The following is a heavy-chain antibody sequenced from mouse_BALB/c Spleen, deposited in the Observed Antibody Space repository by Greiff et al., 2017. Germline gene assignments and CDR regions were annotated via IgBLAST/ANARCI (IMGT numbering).Heavy chain of an antibody. CDR3: AREDWDRVDY. J-gene: IGHJ2*01. D-gene: IGHD4-1*01. V-gene: IGHV2-9*02. CDR1: GFSLTSYG. CDR2: IWAGGST. Sequence: QVQLKESGPGLVAPSQSLSITCTVSGFSLTSYGVHWVRQPPGKGLEWLGVIWAGGSTNYNSALMSRLSISKDNTKSQVFLKMNSLQTDDTAMYYYAREDWDRVDYWGQGTTLTVSS.